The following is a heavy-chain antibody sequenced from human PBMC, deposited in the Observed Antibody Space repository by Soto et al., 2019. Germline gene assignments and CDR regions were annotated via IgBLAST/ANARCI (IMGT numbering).Heavy chain of an antibody. D-gene: IGHD3-22*01. Sequence: GGSLRLSCAVSGFTFSSYAMSWVRQAPGKGLEWVSAISGSGGSTYYADSVKGRFTISRDNSKNTLYLQMNSLRAEDTAVYYCAKAPQTPYYYDSSGYYYSAFDIWGQGTMVTVSS. V-gene: IGHV3-23*01. CDR1: GFTFSSYA. J-gene: IGHJ3*02. CDR2: ISGSGGST. CDR3: AKAPQTPYYYDSSGYYYSAFDI.